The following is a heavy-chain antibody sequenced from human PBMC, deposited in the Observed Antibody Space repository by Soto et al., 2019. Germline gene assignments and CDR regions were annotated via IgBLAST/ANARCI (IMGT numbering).Heavy chain of an antibody. J-gene: IGHJ5*02. V-gene: IGHV5-51*01. D-gene: IGHD3-10*01. CDR1: GYSFTSYW. Sequence: EVQLVQSGAEVKKPGESLKISCKGSGYSFTSYWIGWVRQMPGKGLEWMGIIYPGDSDTRYSPSFQGQVTISADKSISTAYLQWSSLKASDTAMYYCARHLAPEYYYGSGANWFDPWGQGTLVTVSS. CDR2: IYPGDSDT. CDR3: ARHLAPEYYYGSGANWFDP.